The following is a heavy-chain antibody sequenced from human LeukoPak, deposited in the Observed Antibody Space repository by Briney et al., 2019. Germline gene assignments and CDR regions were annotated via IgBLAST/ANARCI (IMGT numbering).Heavy chain of an antibody. J-gene: IGHJ4*02. CDR3: AKAQWLVPELDY. D-gene: IGHD6-19*01. CDR2: ISGSGGST. CDR1: GFTFSSYA. Sequence: PGGSLRLSCAASGFTFSSYAMSWLRQAPGKGLESVSAISGSGGSTYYADSVKGRFTISRDNSKNTLYLQMNSLRAEDTAVYYCAKAQWLVPELDYWGQGTLVTVSS. V-gene: IGHV3-23*01.